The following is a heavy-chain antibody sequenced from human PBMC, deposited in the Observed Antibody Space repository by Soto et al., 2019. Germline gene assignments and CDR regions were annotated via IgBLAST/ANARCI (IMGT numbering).Heavy chain of an antibody. CDR2: ISAYNGNT. J-gene: IGHJ5*02. CDR1: GYTFTSYG. Sequence: QVQLVQSGAEVKKPGASVKVSCKASGYTFTSYGISWVRQAPGQGLEWMGWISAYNGNTNYAQKLQGRVTMTTDTSTSTAYIELRSLRSDDTAVYYCARRGPPDKLAAARDPWGQGTLVTVSS. V-gene: IGHV1-18*01. CDR3: ARRGPPDKLAAARDP. D-gene: IGHD6-13*01.